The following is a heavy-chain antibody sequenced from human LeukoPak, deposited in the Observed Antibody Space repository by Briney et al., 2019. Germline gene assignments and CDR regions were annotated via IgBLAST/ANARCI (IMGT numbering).Heavy chain of an antibody. D-gene: IGHD3-10*01. Sequence: PGGSLRLSCAASGFTFDDYAMHWVRQAPGKGLEWVSLISWDGGSTYYADSVKGRFTISRDISKNSLYLQMNSLRAEDTALYYCAKVAPGGYYYMDVWGKGTTVTVSS. CDR1: GFTFDDYA. J-gene: IGHJ6*03. CDR2: ISWDGGST. CDR3: AKVAPGGYYYMDV. V-gene: IGHV3-43D*03.